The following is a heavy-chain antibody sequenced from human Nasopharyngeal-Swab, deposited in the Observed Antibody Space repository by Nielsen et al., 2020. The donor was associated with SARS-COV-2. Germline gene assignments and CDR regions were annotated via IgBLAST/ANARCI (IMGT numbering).Heavy chain of an antibody. CDR3: TKDWEGANYYYYGMDV. V-gene: IGHV3-23*01. CDR2: ITADGSAT. Sequence: VRQAPGKGLEWVSSITADGSATYYADSVKGRFTISRDNSKSMLNLQMSRLRAEDTALYYCTKDWEGANYYYYGMDVWGQGTTVTVSS. D-gene: IGHD1-26*01. J-gene: IGHJ6*02.